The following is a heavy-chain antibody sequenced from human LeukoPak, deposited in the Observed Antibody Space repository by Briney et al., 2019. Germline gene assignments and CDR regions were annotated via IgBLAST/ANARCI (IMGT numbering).Heavy chain of an antibody. Sequence: GGPLRLSCAASGFTFNTYAMSWVRQAPGKGLEWVSGISGSGDSTCYADSVKGRFTISRDNSKNTLYLQMNGLRAEDTAVYYCATYRRGYHDSSESYFFDYWGQGTLVTVSS. CDR1: GFTFNTYA. V-gene: IGHV3-23*01. D-gene: IGHD3-22*01. CDR3: ATYRRGYHDSSESYFFDY. J-gene: IGHJ4*02. CDR2: ISGSGDST.